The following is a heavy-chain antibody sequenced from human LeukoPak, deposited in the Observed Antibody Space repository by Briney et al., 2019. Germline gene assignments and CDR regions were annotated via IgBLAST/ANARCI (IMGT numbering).Heavy chain of an antibody. CDR2: MSDDTTNI. Sequence: PGGSLRLSCAVSGFTFSRHSMSWVRQAPGRGLEWVSFMSDDTTNIYYADSVRGRFTISRDNAGNSLFLQMNSLRAEDTAVYYCAKVKVGIPYWGQGTLVTVSS. J-gene: IGHJ4*02. CDR1: GFTFSRHS. V-gene: IGHV3-21*04. CDR3: AKVKVGIPY. D-gene: IGHD1-26*01.